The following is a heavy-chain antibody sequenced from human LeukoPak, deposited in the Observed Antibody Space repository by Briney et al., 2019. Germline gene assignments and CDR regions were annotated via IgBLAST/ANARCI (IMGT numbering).Heavy chain of an antibody. Sequence: GASVKVSCKASGYTFTTYFMHWVRQAPGQGLEWMGIIHTSGGTTKYAQKFQDRVTMTRDTSTNTVYMELSSLKFDDTAVYYCAREGGDGGPFDYWSQGTLVTVSS. CDR2: IHTSGGTT. CDR1: GYTFTTYF. V-gene: IGHV1-46*01. D-gene: IGHD4-23*01. J-gene: IGHJ4*02. CDR3: AREGGDGGPFDY.